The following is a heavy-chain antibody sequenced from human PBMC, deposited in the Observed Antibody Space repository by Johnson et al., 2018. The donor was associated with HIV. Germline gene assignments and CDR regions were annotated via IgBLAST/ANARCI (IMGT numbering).Heavy chain of an antibody. CDR2: IRSKAYGGTT. J-gene: IGHJ3*02. CDR3: AKIAGDFGDFDAFDI. Sequence: VQLVESGGGVAQPGGSLRLSCAASGFTFSSYAMSWVRHAPGKGLEWVGFIRSKAYGGTTEYAASVKGRFTISRDNSKNTLYLQMNSLRAYDTALYYCAKIAGDFGDFDAFDIWGQGTMVTVSS. V-gene: IGHV3-71*02. CDR1: GFTFSSYA. D-gene: IGHD4-17*01.